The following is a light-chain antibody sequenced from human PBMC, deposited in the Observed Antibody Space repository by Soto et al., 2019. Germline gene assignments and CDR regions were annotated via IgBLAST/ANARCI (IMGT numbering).Light chain of an antibody. V-gene: IGKV3-15*01. CDR2: GAS. Sequence: EIVMTQSPATLSVSPGDGATLSCRASQSVSSNLAWYQQKPGQAPRLLIYGASTRATGIPARFRGSGSGTEFTLTISSLQSEDFAVYYCQQYNSWPPLTFGGGTKVEIE. J-gene: IGKJ4*01. CDR1: QSVSSN. CDR3: QQYNSWPPLT.